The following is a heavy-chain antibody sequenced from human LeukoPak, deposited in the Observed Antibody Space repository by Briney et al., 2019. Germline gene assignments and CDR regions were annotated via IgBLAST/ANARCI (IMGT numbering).Heavy chain of an antibody. Sequence: SETLSLTCTVSGGSISSYYWSWIRQPPGKGLEWIGYIYYSGSTNYNPSLKSRVTISIDTSKNQFSLKLSSVTAADTAVYYCARPTIALLAFDIWGQGTMVTVSS. V-gene: IGHV4-59*12. CDR3: ARPTIALLAFDI. CDR2: IYYSGST. CDR1: GGSISSYY. D-gene: IGHD5-24*01. J-gene: IGHJ3*02.